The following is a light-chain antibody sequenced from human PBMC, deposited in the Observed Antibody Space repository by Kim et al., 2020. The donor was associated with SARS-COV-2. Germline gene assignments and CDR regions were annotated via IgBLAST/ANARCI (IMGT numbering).Light chain of an antibody. J-gene: IGLJ2*01. CDR1: SGSIDDNY. CDR3: QSYNRDNVL. CDR2: EDD. Sequence: KPVTISCTRSSGSIDDNYGQWYQQRPGGVPTAVIYEDDQRPSGVSDRFSGSIDNSSNSASLTISGLRTEDEADYYCQSYNRDNVLFGGGTQLTFL. V-gene: IGLV6-57*03.